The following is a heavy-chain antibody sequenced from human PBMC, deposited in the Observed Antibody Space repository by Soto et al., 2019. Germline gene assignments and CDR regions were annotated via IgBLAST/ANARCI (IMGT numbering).Heavy chain of an antibody. D-gene: IGHD4-17*01. V-gene: IGHV1-69*01. J-gene: IGHJ2*01. CDR3: AGDTTVTRVCWYFDL. Sequence: QVQLVQSAAEVKKPGSSVRVSCKASGGTFNSYAISWVRQAPGQGLEWMGGIIPIFGTANLAQKFRGRITITADESTNSAHMELTSLRPDDTAVYYCAGDTTVTRVCWYFDLWGRGTLVTVSS. CDR2: IIPIFGTA. CDR1: GGTFNSYA.